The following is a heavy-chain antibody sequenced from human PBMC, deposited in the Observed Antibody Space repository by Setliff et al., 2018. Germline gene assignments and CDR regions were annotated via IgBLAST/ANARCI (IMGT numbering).Heavy chain of an antibody. D-gene: IGHD1-7*01. CDR1: GYSISSGYY. CDR3: AKFGTTAPDS. V-gene: IGHV4-38-2*01. CDR2: IHYSGTS. Sequence: SETLSLTCAVSGYSISSGYYWGWIRQPPGKGLQWLGHIHYSGTSNYNPSLKGRATMTIDTSRQRFSLNLKSVTDADTATYYCAKFGTTAPDSWGQGTLVTVSS. J-gene: IGHJ4*02.